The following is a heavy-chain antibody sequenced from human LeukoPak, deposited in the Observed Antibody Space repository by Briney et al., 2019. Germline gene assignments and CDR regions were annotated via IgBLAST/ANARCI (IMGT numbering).Heavy chain of an antibody. CDR2: ISGSGGST. CDR1: GFTFSSYA. V-gene: IGHV3-23*01. CDR3: AKDRGSSGWNPIDY. J-gene: IGHJ4*02. Sequence: PGGSLRLSCAASGFTFSSYAMNWVRQAPGKGLEWVSVISGSGGSTFYADSVKGRFTISRDDSKNTLYLQMNSLRAEDTAVYYCAKDRGSSGWNPIDYWGQGTLVTVSS. D-gene: IGHD6-19*01.